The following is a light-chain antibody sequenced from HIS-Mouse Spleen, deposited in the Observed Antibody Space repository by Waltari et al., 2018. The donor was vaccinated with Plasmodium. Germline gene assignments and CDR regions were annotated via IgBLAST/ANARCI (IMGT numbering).Light chain of an antibody. J-gene: IGLJ2*01. CDR2: STN. CDR3: VLYMGSGIWV. Sequence: QTVVTQEPSFSVSPGGTVTLTCGLSSGPVSTSYYPRWYQQTPGPAPRTLIYSTNTRSSGVPDRFSGSILGNKAALTITGAQADDESDYYCVLYMGSGIWVFGGGTKLTVL. V-gene: IGLV8-61*01. CDR1: SGPVSTSYY.